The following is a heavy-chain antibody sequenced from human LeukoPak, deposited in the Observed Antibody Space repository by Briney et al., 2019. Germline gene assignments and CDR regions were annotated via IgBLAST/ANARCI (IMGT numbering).Heavy chain of an antibody. D-gene: IGHD2-21*01. CDR2: IYPTSGTT. CDR1: GYTFASYL. V-gene: IGHV1-46*01. Sequence: ASVKVSCKASGYTFASYLLHWVRQAPGQGLEWMGFIYPTSGTTRYAQDFQGRVTMTRDTSTSTVYMDLNSLRSEDTAVYYCARDIVEISNTRRFDFWGQGSLVTVSS. J-gene: IGHJ4*02. CDR3: ARDIVEISNTRRFDF.